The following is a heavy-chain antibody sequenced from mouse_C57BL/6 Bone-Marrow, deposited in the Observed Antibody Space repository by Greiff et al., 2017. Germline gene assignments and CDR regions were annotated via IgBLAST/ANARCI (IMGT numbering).Heavy chain of an antibody. Sequence: DVKLVESGGGLVQPGGSLKLSCAASGFTFSDYYMYWVRQTPEKRLEWVAYISNGGGSTYYPDTVKGRFTISRDNAKNTLYLQMSRLKSEDTAMYYCARHITTVVATRFAYWGQGTLVTVSA. V-gene: IGHV5-12*01. J-gene: IGHJ3*01. CDR2: ISNGGGST. CDR3: ARHITTVVATRFAY. D-gene: IGHD1-1*01. CDR1: GFTFSDYY.